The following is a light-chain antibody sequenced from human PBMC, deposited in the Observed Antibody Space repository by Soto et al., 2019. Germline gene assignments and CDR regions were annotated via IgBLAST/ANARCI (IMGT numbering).Light chain of an antibody. CDR3: QSYDSSLSGYV. CDR2: GST. Sequence: QSVLTQPPSLSGAPGQRVIISCTGSGSNIGAPYDVHWYQHLPGTAPKLLIYGSTNRPSGVPGRFSGSKSGTSASLAITGLQAEDEADYYCQSYDSSLSGYVFGAGTKLTVL. V-gene: IGLV1-40*01. J-gene: IGLJ1*01. CDR1: GSNIGAPYD.